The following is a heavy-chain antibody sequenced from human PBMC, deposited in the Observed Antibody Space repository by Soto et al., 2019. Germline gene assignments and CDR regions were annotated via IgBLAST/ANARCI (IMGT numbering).Heavy chain of an antibody. CDR2: ISYDGSNK. V-gene: IGHV3-30*03. CDR1: GFTFSSYG. Sequence: GGSLRLSCAASGFTFSSYGMHWVRQALGKGLEWVAVISYDGSNKYYADSVKGRFTISRDNSKNTLYLQMNSLRAEDTAVYYCAAIAAAGTASLDPIDYWGQGTLVTVSS. D-gene: IGHD6-13*01. J-gene: IGHJ4*02. CDR3: AAIAAAGTASLDPIDY.